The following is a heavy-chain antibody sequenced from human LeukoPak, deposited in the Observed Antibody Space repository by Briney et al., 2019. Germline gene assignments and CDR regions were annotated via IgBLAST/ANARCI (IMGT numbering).Heavy chain of an antibody. CDR2: IDWDDDK. Sequence: SGPALVKPTQTLTLTCTFSGFSLSTSGMCVSWIRQPPGEALEWLARIDWDDDKYYSTSLKTRLTISKDTSKNQVALTMTNMDPVHTATYYCARIHVVTAPYYYYYYMDVWGKGTTVTVSS. V-gene: IGHV2-70*11. CDR1: GFSLSTSGMC. J-gene: IGHJ6*03. CDR3: ARIHVVTAPYYYYYYMDV. D-gene: IGHD2-21*02.